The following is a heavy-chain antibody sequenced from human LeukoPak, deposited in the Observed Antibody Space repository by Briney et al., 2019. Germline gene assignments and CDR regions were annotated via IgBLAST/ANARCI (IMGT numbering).Heavy chain of an antibody. J-gene: IGHJ4*02. CDR1: GFTFTNYG. Sequence: GSLRLSCAASGFTFTNYGMHWVRQAPGKGLEWVTIVSYDGSSKYYADSVKGRFTISRDNSKNTLYLQMNSLRAEDTAVYYCARASGYYGSGSYYKSDYWGQGTLVTVSS. V-gene: IGHV3-30*03. CDR3: ARASGYYGSGSYYKSDY. CDR2: VSYDGSSK. D-gene: IGHD3-10*01.